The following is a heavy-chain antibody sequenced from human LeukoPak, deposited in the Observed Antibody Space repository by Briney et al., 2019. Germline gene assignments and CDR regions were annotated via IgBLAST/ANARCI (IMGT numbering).Heavy chain of an antibody. CDR2: IIPIFGTA. CDR3: ASVRASIAARPFDY. Sequence: SVKVSCKASGGTFSSYAISWVRQAPGQGLEWMGGIIPIFGTANYAQKFQGRVTITADESTSTAYMELSSPRSEDTAVYYCASVRASIAARPFDYWGQGTLVTVSS. CDR1: GGTFSSYA. J-gene: IGHJ4*02. D-gene: IGHD6-6*01. V-gene: IGHV1-69*13.